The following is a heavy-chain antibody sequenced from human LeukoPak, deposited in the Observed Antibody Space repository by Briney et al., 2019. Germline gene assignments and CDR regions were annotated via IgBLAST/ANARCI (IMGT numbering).Heavy chain of an antibody. CDR1: GFRFSKYD. Sequence: AGSLRLSCAASGFRFSKYDMSWVRQAPRKGLEWVSAISGDGGSTYYADSVKGRFTISRDNSKNTLYLQMNSLRAEDTAVYYCAKDGAFDYWGQGTLVSVSS. V-gene: IGHV3-23*01. CDR3: AKDGAFDY. J-gene: IGHJ4*02. CDR2: ISGDGGST.